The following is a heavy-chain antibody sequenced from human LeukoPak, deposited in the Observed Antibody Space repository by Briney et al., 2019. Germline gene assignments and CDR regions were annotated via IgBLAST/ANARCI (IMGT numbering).Heavy chain of an antibody. CDR3: ARDHGDKYDSSGYPEDY. CDR2: ISAYNGNT. CDR1: GYTFTSYG. J-gene: IGHJ4*02. D-gene: IGHD3-22*01. Sequence: ASVKVSCKASGYTFTSYGISWVRQAPGQGLEWMGWISAYNGNTNYAQKLQGRVTMTTDTSTSTAYMELRSLRSDDTAVYYCARDHGDKYDSSGYPEDYWGQGTLVTVSS. V-gene: IGHV1-18*01.